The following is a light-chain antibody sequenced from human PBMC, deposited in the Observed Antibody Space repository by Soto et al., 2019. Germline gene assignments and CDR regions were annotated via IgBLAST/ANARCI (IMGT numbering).Light chain of an antibody. V-gene: IGKV3-15*01. CDR2: RAS. CDR1: QNIYYN. Sequence: IVMTQSPATLSVSPGESATLSCGASQNIYYNFAWYQHKPGQAPRLLIYRASTRATGVPARFSGSAAGTEYTLTISSLQPEVVATYYRQQANSSPLTFGGGTKVDIK. CDR3: QQANSSPLT. J-gene: IGKJ4*01.